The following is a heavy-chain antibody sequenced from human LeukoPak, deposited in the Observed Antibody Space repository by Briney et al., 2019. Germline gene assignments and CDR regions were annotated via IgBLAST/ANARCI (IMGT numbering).Heavy chain of an antibody. CDR2: IKQDESEK. CDR1: GFTFSSYC. J-gene: IGHJ4*02. D-gene: IGHD3-22*01. V-gene: IGHV3-7*05. CDR3: SRVSDDGSSHRAFHC. Sequence: GGTLRLSYAVSGFTFSSYCMSWVRQAPGTGLEWVASIKQDESEKYYADSVKGRFTISSANTKHSLYLQMNGLLSEAPAGYYFSRVSDDGSSHRAFHCWREGTLASVCS.